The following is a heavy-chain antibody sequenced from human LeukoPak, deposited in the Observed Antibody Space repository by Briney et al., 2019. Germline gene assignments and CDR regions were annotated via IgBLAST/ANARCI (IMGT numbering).Heavy chain of an antibody. CDR2: ISSSRSYI. CDR1: GFTFSSYS. Sequence: PGGSLRLSCAASGFTFSSYSMNWVRQAPGKGLEWVSSISSSRSYIYYADSVKGRFTISRDNAKNSLYLQMNSLRAEHTAVYYCAEMGDTAMVHWGQGTLVTVSS. CDR3: AEMGDTAMVH. V-gene: IGHV3-21*01. J-gene: IGHJ4*02. D-gene: IGHD5-18*01.